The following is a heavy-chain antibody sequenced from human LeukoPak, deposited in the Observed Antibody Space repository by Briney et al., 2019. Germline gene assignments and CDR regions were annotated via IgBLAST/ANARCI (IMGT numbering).Heavy chain of an antibody. CDR1: GFTLSNYA. Sequence: GGSLRLSCSASGFTLSNYAMHWVRQAPGKGLEYVSAISPNGGSTYYADSVKGRFTISRDNSKNTLYLQMSSLRAEDTAVYYCVKDGGGYNYGTLDYWGQGTQVTVSS. J-gene: IGHJ4*02. V-gene: IGHV3-64D*06. D-gene: IGHD5-18*01. CDR2: ISPNGGST. CDR3: VKDGGGYNYGTLDY.